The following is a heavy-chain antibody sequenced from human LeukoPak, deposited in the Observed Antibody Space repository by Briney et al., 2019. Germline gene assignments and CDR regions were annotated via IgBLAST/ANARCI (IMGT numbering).Heavy chain of an antibody. D-gene: IGHD4-17*01. Sequence: SETLSLTCTVSGGSISSYYWNWIRQPPGKGLEWIGYIYHSGSTYYNPSLKSRVTISVDRSKNQFSLKLSSVTAADTAVYYCARVAVPGDYGAHGDCWGQGTLVTVSS. V-gene: IGHV4-59*12. CDR2: IYHSGST. CDR3: ARVAVPGDYGAHGDC. J-gene: IGHJ4*02. CDR1: GGSISSYY.